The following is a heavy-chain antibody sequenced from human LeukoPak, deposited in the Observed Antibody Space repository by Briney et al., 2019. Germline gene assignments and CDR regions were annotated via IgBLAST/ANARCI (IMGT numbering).Heavy chain of an antibody. J-gene: IGHJ4*02. Sequence: SVKVSCKASGGTFNSYAISWVRQAPGQGLEWMGGIIPIFGTTNYARKFRGRVTLTADKSTRTAYMELSSLRSEDTAVYYCARTYYDILTGYYDSLGYWGQGTLVTVSS. CDR1: GGTFNSYA. D-gene: IGHD3-9*01. V-gene: IGHV1-69*06. CDR3: ARTYYDILTGYYDSLGY. CDR2: IIPIFGTT.